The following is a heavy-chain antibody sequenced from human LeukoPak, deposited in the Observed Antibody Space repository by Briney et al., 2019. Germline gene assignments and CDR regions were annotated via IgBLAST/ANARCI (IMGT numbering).Heavy chain of an antibody. CDR1: GLTFRNYW. CDR2: VKHDGSEQ. J-gene: IGHJ6*03. Sequence: GGSLRLSCAASGLTFRNYWMSWVRQAPGKGLECVANVKHDGSEQYYVDSVKGRFSISRDNAMNSLYLQMNSLRAEDTAVYYCVRLWFGGSCMDVWGKGTTVTVSS. V-gene: IGHV3-7*01. CDR3: VRLWFGGSCMDV. D-gene: IGHD3-10*01.